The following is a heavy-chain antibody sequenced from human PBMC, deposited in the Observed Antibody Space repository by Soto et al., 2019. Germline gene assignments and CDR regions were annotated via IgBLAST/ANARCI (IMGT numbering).Heavy chain of an antibody. Sequence: GGSLRLSCVASEFTFSSYAMSWVRQAPGKGLEWVSAISGSGKSTYYADSVKGRFAVSRDNSMSTLYLQMNSLRDEDTAVYYCVKVPTGEMATVFQAFDIWGQGTMVTVSS. J-gene: IGHJ3*02. CDR2: ISGSGKST. CDR1: EFTFSSYA. D-gene: IGHD4-4*01. V-gene: IGHV3-23*01. CDR3: VKVPTGEMATVFQAFDI.